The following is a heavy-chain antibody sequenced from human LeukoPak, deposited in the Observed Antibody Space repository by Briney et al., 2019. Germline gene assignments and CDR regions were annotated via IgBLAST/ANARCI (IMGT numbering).Heavy chain of an antibody. Sequence: PSETLSLTCTVSGGSISSYYWSWIRQPPEKGLEWIGYIFDSGSTKYNPSLKSRVTISEDTSKNQFSLKLTSVTAADTAVYYCARYTAMSSNWFDPWGQGTLVTVSS. V-gene: IGHV4-59*08. CDR1: GGSISSYY. CDR3: ARYTAMSSNWFDP. J-gene: IGHJ5*02. CDR2: IFDSGST. D-gene: IGHD5-18*01.